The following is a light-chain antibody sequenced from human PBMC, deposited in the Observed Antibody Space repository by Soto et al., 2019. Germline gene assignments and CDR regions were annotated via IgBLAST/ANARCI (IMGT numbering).Light chain of an antibody. V-gene: IGKV3-15*01. CDR2: GAS. Sequence: EIVLTLSPGTLSLSLGERATLSCRASQSVSSNLAWYQQKPGQAPRFLIYGASNSAYCIPASFSGNGSGTEFTPNISGLQSGDFAVYYCQQYNNWPPAIAVSQGTRLEI. J-gene: IGKJ5*01. CDR1: QSVSSN. CDR3: QQYNNWPPAIA.